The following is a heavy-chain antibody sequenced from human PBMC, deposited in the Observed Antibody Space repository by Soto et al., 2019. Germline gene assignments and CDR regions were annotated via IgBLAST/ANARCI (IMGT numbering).Heavy chain of an antibody. Sequence: PGGSLRLSCAASGFTFSSYAMHWVRQAPGKGLEWVAVISYDGSNKYYADSVKGRFTISRDNSKNTLYLQMNSLRAEDTAVYYCARGAYCSSTSCPTTPLPYYYYGMDVWAKGPRSPSP. J-gene: IGHJ6*02. CDR3: ARGAYCSSTSCPTTPLPYYYYGMDV. V-gene: IGHV3-30-3*01. D-gene: IGHD2-2*01. CDR2: ISYDGSNK. CDR1: GFTFSSYA.